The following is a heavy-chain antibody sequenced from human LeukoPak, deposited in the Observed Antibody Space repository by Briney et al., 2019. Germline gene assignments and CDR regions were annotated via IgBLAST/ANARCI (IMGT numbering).Heavy chain of an antibody. V-gene: IGHV3-23*01. J-gene: IGHJ3*02. CDR3: AKNDYGGLDAFDI. CDR2: ISGSGGST. CDR1: GFTFRSYA. D-gene: IGHD4-23*01. Sequence: GGSLRLSCAASGFTFRSYAMSWVCQAPGKGLEWVSGISGSGGSTYYADSVKGRFTISRDNFKNTLYLQMNSLRAEDTAVYYCAKNDYGGLDAFDIWGQGTMVTVSS.